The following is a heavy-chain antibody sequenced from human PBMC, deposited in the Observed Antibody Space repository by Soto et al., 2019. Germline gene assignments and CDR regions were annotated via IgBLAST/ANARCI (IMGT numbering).Heavy chain of an antibody. CDR3: ARGRYGDY. J-gene: IGHJ4*02. CDR1: GYAFTTYG. Sequence: QVHLVQSGAEVKKLGASVKVSCKGSGYAFTTYGITWVRQAPGQGLEWMGWISAHNGNTNYAQKLQGRVTVTRDTSTSTVYMELRSLRSDDTAVYYCARGRYGDYWGQGALVTVSS. D-gene: IGHD1-1*01. CDR2: ISAHNGNT. V-gene: IGHV1-18*01.